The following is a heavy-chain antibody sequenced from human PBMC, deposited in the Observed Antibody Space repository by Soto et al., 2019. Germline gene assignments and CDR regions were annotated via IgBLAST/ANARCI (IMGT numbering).Heavy chain of an antibody. V-gene: IGHV6-1*01. J-gene: IGHJ6*02. CDR1: GDSVPSSSAA. CDR2: TYYRSTWTN. Sequence: SQTLSLTCAISGDSVPSSSAAWSWLRQSPSRGLEWLGRTYYRSTWTNDYARSVKSRITINPDTFENQFSLQLSSVTPEDTAVYYCAGVSSFRGMDVWGQGTPDTVSS. CDR3: AGVSSFRGMDV. D-gene: IGHD3-16*01.